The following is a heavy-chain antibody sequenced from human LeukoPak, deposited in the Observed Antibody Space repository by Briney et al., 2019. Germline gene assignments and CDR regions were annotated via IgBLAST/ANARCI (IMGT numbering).Heavy chain of an antibody. D-gene: IGHD6-13*01. CDR2: IYYSGST. CDR3: ARPRRELYSSSYYYMDV. J-gene: IGHJ6*03. V-gene: IGHV4-39*01. CDR1: GGSISSSSYY. Sequence: SETLSLTCTVSGGSISSSSYYWGWIRQPPGKGLEWIGSIYYSGSTYYNPSLKSRVTISVDTSKNQFSLKLSSVTAADTAVYYCARPRRELYSSSYYYMDVWGKGTTVTISS.